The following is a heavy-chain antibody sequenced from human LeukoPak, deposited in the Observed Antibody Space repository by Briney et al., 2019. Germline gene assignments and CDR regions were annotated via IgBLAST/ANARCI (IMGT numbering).Heavy chain of an antibody. CDR1: GFPFSSYE. V-gene: IGHV3-48*03. D-gene: IGHD2-2*01. Sequence: PGGSLRLSCAASGFPFSSYEMNWVRQAPGKRLHWVSYISSSGNKIYYAASVKGRFTISRDNAKNSLYLQIDSLRAEDTAVYYCARGQRPQYTSTWDNWFDPWGQGTQVTVSS. CDR2: ISSSGNKI. CDR3: ARGQRPQYTSTWDNWFDP. J-gene: IGHJ5*02.